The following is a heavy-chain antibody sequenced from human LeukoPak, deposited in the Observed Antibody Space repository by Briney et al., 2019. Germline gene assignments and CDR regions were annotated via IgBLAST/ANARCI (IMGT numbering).Heavy chain of an antibody. J-gene: IGHJ4*02. D-gene: IGHD1-26*01. CDR3: ARATSGSYPHFDY. CDR2: INPNSGGT. CDR1: GYTFTGYY. Sequence: GASVKVSCKASGYTFTGYYMHWVRQAPGQGLEWMGWINPNSGGTNYAQKFQGRVTMTRDTSISTAYMELSRLRSDGTAVYYCARATSGSYPHFDYWGRGTLVTVSS. V-gene: IGHV1-2*02.